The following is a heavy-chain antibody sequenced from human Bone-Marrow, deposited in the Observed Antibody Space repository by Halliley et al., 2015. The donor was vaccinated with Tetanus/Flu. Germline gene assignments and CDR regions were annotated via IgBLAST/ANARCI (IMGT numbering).Heavy chain of an antibody. CDR3: ARGISRIFDS. CDR2: IFHRGSP. V-gene: IGHV4-30-2*01. J-gene: IGHJ4*02. Sequence: KGLEGFGYIFHRGSPSYTPPPKSRVPIPLDRSKGQFSRKLNSVTAADTAVYYCARGISRIFDSWGQGTLVTVSS. D-gene: IGHD2-15*01.